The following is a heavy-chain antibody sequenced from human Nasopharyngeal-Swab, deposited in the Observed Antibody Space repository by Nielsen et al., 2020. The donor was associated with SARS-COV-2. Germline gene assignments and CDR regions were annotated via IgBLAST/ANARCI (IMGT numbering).Heavy chain of an antibody. CDR3: ARGFRGFSD. CDR2: TRNKVNSYST. CDR1: GFTLSGHY. J-gene: IGHJ4*02. V-gene: IGHV3-72*01. D-gene: IGHD3-3*01. Sequence: GGSLRLSCAASGFTLSGHYMDWVRQAPGKGLEWVGRTRNKVNSYSTVYAASVRGRFTISRDDSSTSVYLQMTSLKSEDTAVYYYARGFRGFSDWGQGTLVTVSS.